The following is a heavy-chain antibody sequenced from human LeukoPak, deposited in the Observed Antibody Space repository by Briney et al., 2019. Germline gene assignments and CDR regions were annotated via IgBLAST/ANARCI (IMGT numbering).Heavy chain of an antibody. D-gene: IGHD3-22*01. CDR3: ARVTYYDSSGYPRGAFDI. Sequence: SQTLSLTCTVSGGSISSGGYYWSWIRQPAGKGLEWIGRIYTSGSTNYNPSLKSRVTISVDTSKNQFSLKLSSVTAADTAVYYCARVTYYDSSGYPRGAFDIWGQGTMVTVSS. J-gene: IGHJ3*02. CDR1: GGSISSGGYY. CDR2: IYTSGST. V-gene: IGHV4-61*02.